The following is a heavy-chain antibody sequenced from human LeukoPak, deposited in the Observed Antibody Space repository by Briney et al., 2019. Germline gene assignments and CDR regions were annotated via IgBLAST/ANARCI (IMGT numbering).Heavy chain of an antibody. D-gene: IGHD3-3*01. V-gene: IGHV4-39*07. J-gene: IGHJ6*03. CDR3: ARVVVGIFGVVINGYYYYYYMDV. CDR1: GGSISSSSYY. Sequence: SETLSLTCTVSGGSISSSSYYWGWIRQPPGKGLEWIGSIYYSGSTYYNPSLKSRVTISVDTSKNQFSLKLSSVTAADTAVYYCARVVVGIFGVVINGYYYYYYMDVWGKGTTVTVSS. CDR2: IYYSGST.